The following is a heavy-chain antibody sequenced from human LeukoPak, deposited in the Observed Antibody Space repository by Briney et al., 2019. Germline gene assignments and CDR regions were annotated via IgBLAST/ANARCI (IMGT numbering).Heavy chain of an antibody. D-gene: IGHD6-19*01. CDR3: AKASRQGAVASPLDY. Sequence: GGSLRLSCAASGFMFTTYAMSWVRQAPGKGLEWVSAIGGDGGRTYYAGSVKGRFTISRDNSKDTVFLQMNSLRAEDTAVYYCAKASRQGAVASPLDYWGQGTLVTVSS. CDR2: IGGDGGRT. CDR1: GFMFTTYA. V-gene: IGHV3-23*01. J-gene: IGHJ4*02.